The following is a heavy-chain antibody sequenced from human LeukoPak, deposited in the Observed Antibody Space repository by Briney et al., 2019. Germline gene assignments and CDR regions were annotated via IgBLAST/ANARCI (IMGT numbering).Heavy chain of an antibody. CDR2: IIPIVGTA. J-gene: IGHJ3*02. V-gene: IGHV1-69*05. D-gene: IGHD3-22*01. Sequence: ASVKVSCKASGGTFSSYAIIWVRRAPGQGLEGRGGIIPIVGTANYAQKLQGRVTMTTDTSTNTAYMELRSLRSDDTAVYYCARGPYDSSGYSIHDAFDIWGQGTMVTVSS. CDR3: ARGPYDSSGYSIHDAFDI. CDR1: GGTFSSYA.